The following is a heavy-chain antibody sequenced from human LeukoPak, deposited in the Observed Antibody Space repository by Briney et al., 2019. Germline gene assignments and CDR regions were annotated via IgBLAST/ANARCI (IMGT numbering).Heavy chain of an antibody. CDR1: GGTFSSYA. J-gene: IGHJ4*02. D-gene: IGHD6-13*01. CDR3: AREGTAAAGRPFDY. CDR2: IIPVFGTA. Sequence: SVKVPCKASGGTFSSYAISWVRQAPGQGLEWMGGIIPVFGTANYAQKFQGRVTITADESTSTAYMELSSLRSEDTAVYYCAREGTAAAGRPFDYWGQGTLVTVSS. V-gene: IGHV1-69*01.